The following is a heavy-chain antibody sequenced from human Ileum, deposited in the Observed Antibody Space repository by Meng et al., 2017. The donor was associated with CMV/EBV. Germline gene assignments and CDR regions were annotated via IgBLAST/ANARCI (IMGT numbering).Heavy chain of an antibody. CDR1: GYSFTSYY. CDR2: INPGGGST. D-gene: IGHD1-14*01. J-gene: IGHJ4*02. Sequence: LLAHGGEFQTPGASVKVSCKASGYSFTSYYIHWVRQALGQVLEWMGMINPGGGSTSYAQKFQGRVTMTRDTSTSTVYMELSSLRSEDTAVYYCARGNPNLDYWGQGTLVTVSS. V-gene: IGHV1-46*01. CDR3: ARGNPNLDY.